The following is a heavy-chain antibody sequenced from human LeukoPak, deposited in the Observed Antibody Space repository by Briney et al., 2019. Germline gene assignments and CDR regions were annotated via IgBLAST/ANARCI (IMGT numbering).Heavy chain of an antibody. CDR1: GGSIGNNRYY. Sequence: PSETLSLTCTVSGGSIGNNRYYWGWIRQPPGKGLEWIGNIYYSGDTSYNPSLKSRVTMSVNTPKNRFSLKLSSVTAADTAVYYCARDRIRFGELSYFDYWGQGSLVTVSP. CDR2: IYYSGDT. V-gene: IGHV4-39*07. CDR3: ARDRIRFGELSYFDY. D-gene: IGHD3-10*01. J-gene: IGHJ4*02.